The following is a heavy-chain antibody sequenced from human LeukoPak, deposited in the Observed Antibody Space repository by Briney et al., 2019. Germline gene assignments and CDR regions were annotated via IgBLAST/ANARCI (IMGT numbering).Heavy chain of an antibody. J-gene: IGHJ4*02. CDR1: GGSISSDY. CDR3: ARHRIYCTSPSCYGCFDH. CDR2: IYYSGST. Sequence: SETLSLTCTVSGGSISSDYWSWIRQPPGNGLEWIGYIYYSGSTNYNPSLKSRVTISVATSKNQFSLKLSSVTAADTAVYYCARHRIYCTSPSCYGCFDHWGQGTLVTVSS. V-gene: IGHV4-59*08. D-gene: IGHD2-2*01.